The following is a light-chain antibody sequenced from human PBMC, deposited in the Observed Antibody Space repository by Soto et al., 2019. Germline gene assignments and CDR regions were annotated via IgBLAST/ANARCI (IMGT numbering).Light chain of an antibody. CDR1: QNITTF. J-gene: IGKJ3*01. CDR2: SAS. V-gene: IGKV1-39*01. CDR3: QQSYSNPFT. Sequence: DIHMTQSPSSLSASVGHRVTITCRASQNITTFLHWYQQKPGRAPKLLIYSASSLQSGVPSRFSGSVSGTDFALTISRLQPEDFATYSCQQSYSNPFTFGPGTKVDV.